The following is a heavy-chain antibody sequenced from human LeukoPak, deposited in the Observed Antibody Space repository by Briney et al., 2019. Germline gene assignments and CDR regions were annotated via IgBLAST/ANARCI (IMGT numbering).Heavy chain of an antibody. CDR2: ISAYNGNT. Sequence: VASVKVSCKASGYTFTSYGISWVRQAPGQGLEWMGWISAYNGNTNYAQKLQGRVTMTTDTSTSTAYMELRSLRSDDTAVYYCARDLSVAADNYYYYYGMDVWGQGTTVTVSS. D-gene: IGHD2-15*01. CDR1: GYTFTSYG. J-gene: IGHJ6*02. CDR3: ARDLSVAADNYYYYYGMDV. V-gene: IGHV1-18*01.